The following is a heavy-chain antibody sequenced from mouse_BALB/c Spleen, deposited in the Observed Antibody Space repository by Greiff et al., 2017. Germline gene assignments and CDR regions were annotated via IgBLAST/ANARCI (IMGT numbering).Heavy chain of an antibody. Sequence: VTLKVSGAELVRSGASVKLSCTASGFNIKDYYMHWVKQRPEQGLEWIGWIDPENGDTEYAPKFQGKATMTADTSSNTAYLQLSSLTSEDSAVYYCARRDYDGAWFAYWGQGTLVTVSA. D-gene: IGHD2-4*01. J-gene: IGHJ3*01. CDR2: IDPENGDT. CDR3: ARRDYDGAWFAY. CDR1: GFNIKDYY. V-gene: IGHV14-4*02.